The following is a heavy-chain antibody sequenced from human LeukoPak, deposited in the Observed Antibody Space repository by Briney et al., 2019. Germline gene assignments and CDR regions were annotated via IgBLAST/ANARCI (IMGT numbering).Heavy chain of an antibody. J-gene: IGHJ5*02. Sequence: SATLSLTCTVSGGSISSYYWSWIRQPPGKGLEWIGYIYYSGSTNYNPSLKSRVTISVDTSKNQFSLKLSSVTAADTAVYYCASMVAATPIWFDPWGQGTLVTVSS. CDR2: IYYSGST. CDR1: GGSISSYY. D-gene: IGHD2-15*01. CDR3: ASMVAATPIWFDP. V-gene: IGHV4-59*01.